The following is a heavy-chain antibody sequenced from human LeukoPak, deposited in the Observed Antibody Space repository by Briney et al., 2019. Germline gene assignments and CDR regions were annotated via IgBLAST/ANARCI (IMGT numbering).Heavy chain of an antibody. CDR2: IRYDGSEK. CDR1: GFTLSSYW. CDR3: ARDIAAAGLFFDY. Sequence: GGSLRLSCAASGFTLSSYWMSWVRQAPGKGLEWVANIRYDGSEKYYVDSVKGRFTISRDTAKNSLYLQMNSLRAEDTAVYYCARDIAAAGLFFDYWGQGTLVTVSS. J-gene: IGHJ4*02. D-gene: IGHD6-13*01. V-gene: IGHV3-7*01.